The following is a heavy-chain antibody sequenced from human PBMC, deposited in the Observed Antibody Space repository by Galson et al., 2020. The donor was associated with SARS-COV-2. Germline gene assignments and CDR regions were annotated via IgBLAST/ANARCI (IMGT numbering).Heavy chain of an antibody. V-gene: IGHV3-11*04. CDR1: GFTFSDYY. Sequence: GESLKISCAASGFTFSDYYMSWIRQAPGKGLEWVSYISSSGSTIYYTDSVKGRFTISRDNAKNSLYLQMNSLRAEDTAVYYCARDPQYYDIVTGYCPRESDYYYGMDGWGQGTTVTVSS. J-gene: IGHJ6*02. CDR3: ARDPQYYDIVTGYCPRESDYYYGMDG. D-gene: IGHD3-9*01. CDR2: ISSSGSTI.